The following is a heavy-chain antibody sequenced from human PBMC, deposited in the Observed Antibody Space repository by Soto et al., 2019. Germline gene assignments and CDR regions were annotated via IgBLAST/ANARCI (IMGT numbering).Heavy chain of an antibody. CDR2: IYHSGST. Sequence: SETLSLTCTVSGGSISSGGYSRSWIRQPPGKGLEWIGYIYHSGSTYYNPSLKSRVTISVDRSKNQFSLKLSSVTAADTAVYYCASTTPKYYYDSSGPALDYWGQGTLVTVSS. J-gene: IGHJ4*02. V-gene: IGHV4-30-2*01. D-gene: IGHD3-22*01. CDR3: ASTTPKYYYDSSGPALDY. CDR1: GGSISSGGYS.